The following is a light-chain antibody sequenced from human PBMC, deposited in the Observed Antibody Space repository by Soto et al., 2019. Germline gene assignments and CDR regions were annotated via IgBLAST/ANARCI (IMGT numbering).Light chain of an antibody. J-gene: IGKJ3*01. CDR2: DAS. Sequence: ILLTLSPGTLSLSPVERATLSCRASQTVRNNYLAWYQQKPGQAPRFLIYDASSRATGIPDRFSGSGSGTDFTLTISRLEPEDFAVYYCQQFSSSPLTFGPGTKVDIK. CDR1: QTVRNNY. CDR3: QQFSSSPLT. V-gene: IGKV3-20*01.